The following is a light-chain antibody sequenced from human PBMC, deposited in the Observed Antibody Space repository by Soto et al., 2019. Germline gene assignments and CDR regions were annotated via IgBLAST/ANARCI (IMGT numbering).Light chain of an antibody. Sequence: QSALTQPASVSGSPGQSITISCSGTSSDVGSYDHVAWYQQFPGKTPKLMIYAVSNRPSGVSNRFSGSKSGNTASLTIFGLQLEDEAVYYCSSYTSGSTLPWVFGTGTKLTVL. CDR2: AVS. CDR1: SSDVGSYDH. J-gene: IGLJ1*01. CDR3: SSYTSGSTLPWV. V-gene: IGLV2-14*01.